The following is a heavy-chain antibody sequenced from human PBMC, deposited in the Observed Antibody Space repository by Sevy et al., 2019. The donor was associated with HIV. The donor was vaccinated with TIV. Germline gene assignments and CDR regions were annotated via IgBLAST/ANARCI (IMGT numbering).Heavy chain of an antibody. CDR2: ISSSSSTI. J-gene: IGHJ3*02. Sequence: GGSLRLSCAASGFTFSSYSMNWVRQAPGKGLEWVSYISSSSSTIYYADSVKGRFTISRDNAKNSLYLQRNSLRAEDTAVYYCARIVGAIDRDAFDIWGQGTMVTVSS. D-gene: IGHD1-26*01. V-gene: IGHV3-48*01. CDR3: ARIVGAIDRDAFDI. CDR1: GFTFSSYS.